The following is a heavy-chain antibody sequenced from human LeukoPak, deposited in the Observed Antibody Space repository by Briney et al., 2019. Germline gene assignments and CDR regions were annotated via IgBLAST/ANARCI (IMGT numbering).Heavy chain of an antibody. D-gene: IGHD3-9*01. CDR3: ARSSDAIIYFQH. J-gene: IGHJ1*01. Sequence: GGSLRLSCAASGFTVSSNYMSWVRQAPGKGLEWVSVFYSGGNTYYADSVKGRFTISRDNSKNTLYLQMNSLRAEDTAVYYCARSSDAIIYFQHWGPGTLVTVSS. CDR2: FYSGGNT. CDR1: GFTVSSNY. V-gene: IGHV3-53*01.